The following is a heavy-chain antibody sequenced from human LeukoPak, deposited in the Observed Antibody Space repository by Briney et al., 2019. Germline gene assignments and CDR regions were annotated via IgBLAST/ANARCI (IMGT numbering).Heavy chain of an antibody. J-gene: IGHJ4*02. CDR1: GYTFTGYY. V-gene: IGHV1-2*02. CDR3: GTLLSNGPFDY. CDR2: IYPNSGAT. Sequence: ASVKVSCKASGYTFTGYYTHWVRQAPGQGLEWMGYIYPNSGATKYAQKFQGGVTMTRDTSISTAYMELSGLRSDDTAVYYCGTLLSNGPFDYWGQGSLVTVSS.